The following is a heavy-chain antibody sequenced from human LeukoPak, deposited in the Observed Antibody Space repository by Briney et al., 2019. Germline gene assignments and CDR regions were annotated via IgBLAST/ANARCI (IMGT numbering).Heavy chain of an antibody. CDR2: ISYDGSNK. CDR3: AKDRRPDY. D-gene: IGHD1-1*01. V-gene: IGHV3-30*04. CDR1: GFTFSTYA. Sequence: PGRSLRLSCAASGFTFSTYAMHWVRQAPGKGLEWVALISYDGSNKYYADSVKGRFTISRDNSKNTLYLQMNSLRAEDTAVYYCAKDRRPDYWGQGTLVTVSS. J-gene: IGHJ4*02.